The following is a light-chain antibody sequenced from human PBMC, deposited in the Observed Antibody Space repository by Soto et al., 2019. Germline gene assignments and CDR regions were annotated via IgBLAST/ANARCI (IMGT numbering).Light chain of an antibody. CDR3: QQSYKMPS. V-gene: IGKV1-39*01. CDR2: ATS. J-gene: IGKJ5*01. CDR1: RNVSIY. Sequence: EIPLTQSPSSLAASVGDRLTLTCRASRNVSIYLNWYQHKPGKGPTLLIHATSNLQIGVPYRFSGSGSGTEFTLTIRSLEPEDFGTYYCQQSYKMPSVGQGTRLVIK.